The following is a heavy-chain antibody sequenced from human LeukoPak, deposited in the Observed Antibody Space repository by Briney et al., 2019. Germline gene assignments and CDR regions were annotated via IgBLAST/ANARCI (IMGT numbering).Heavy chain of an antibody. CDR3: ARLRGYDYGGFEY. CDR1: GGSISSYY. V-gene: IGHV4-59*08. D-gene: IGHD5-12*01. Sequence: SETLSLTCTVSGGSISSYYWSWIRQPPGKGLEWIGYIYYSGSTNYNPSLKSRVTISVDTSKNQFSLKLSSVTAADSAMYYCARLRGYDYGGFEYWGQGTLVTVSS. J-gene: IGHJ4*02. CDR2: IYYSGST.